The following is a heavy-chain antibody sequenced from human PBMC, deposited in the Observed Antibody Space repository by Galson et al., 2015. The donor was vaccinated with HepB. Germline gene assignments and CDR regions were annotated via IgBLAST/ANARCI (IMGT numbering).Heavy chain of an antibody. V-gene: IGHV4-39*02. J-gene: IGHJ4*02. Sequence: LSLTGAVSGISISSSLYYWGGIRQSPKKGLEWIGSISYGGRTYFSPSLQSRVAMSVDTSKNQVSLTLSSVTAEDTAVYYCAKVAYSYGFGDRWEFDYWGKGTLLTGSS. CDR2: ISYGGRT. CDR3: AKVAYSYGFGDRWEFDY. CDR1: GISISSSLYY. D-gene: IGHD5-18*01.